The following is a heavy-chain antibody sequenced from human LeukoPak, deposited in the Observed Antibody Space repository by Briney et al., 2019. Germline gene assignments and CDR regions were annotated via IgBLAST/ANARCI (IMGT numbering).Heavy chain of an antibody. CDR2: IWYDGSNK. Sequence: GGSLRLSCAASGFTFSSYGMHWVRQAPGKGLEWVAVIWYDGSNKYYADSVKGRFTISRDNSKNTPYLQMNSLRAEDTAVYYCARESARQYSSGWFEPRYYFDYWGQGTLVTVSS. J-gene: IGHJ4*02. D-gene: IGHD6-19*01. CDR1: GFTFSSYG. V-gene: IGHV3-33*01. CDR3: ARESARQYSSGWFEPRYYFDY.